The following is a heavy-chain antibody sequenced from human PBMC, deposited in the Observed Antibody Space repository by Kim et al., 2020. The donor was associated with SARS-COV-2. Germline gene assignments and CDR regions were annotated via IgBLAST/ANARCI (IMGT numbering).Heavy chain of an antibody. Sequence: SVKVSCKASGGTFSSYAISWVRQAPGQGLEWMGGIIPIFGTANYAQKFQGRVTITADESTSTAYMELSSLRSEDTAVYYCARGHYDFWSGYYSSFDYWGQGTLVTVSS. CDR2: IIPIFGTA. CDR3: ARGHYDFWSGYYSSFDY. CDR1: GGTFSSYA. D-gene: IGHD3-3*01. J-gene: IGHJ4*02. V-gene: IGHV1-69*13.